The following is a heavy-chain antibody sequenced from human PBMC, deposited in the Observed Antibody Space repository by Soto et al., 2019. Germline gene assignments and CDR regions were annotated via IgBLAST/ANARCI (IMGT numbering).Heavy chain of an antibody. Sequence: GGSLRLSCAASGFTFSSYAMSWVRQAPGKGLEWVSGMSGSGGSTYYADSVKGRFTISRDNSKNTLYLQMNSLRAEDTAVYYCAKDLPAVVVALGVDYWGQGTLVTVSS. CDR3: AKDLPAVVVALGVDY. D-gene: IGHD2-15*01. J-gene: IGHJ4*02. V-gene: IGHV3-23*01. CDR2: MSGSGGST. CDR1: GFTFSSYA.